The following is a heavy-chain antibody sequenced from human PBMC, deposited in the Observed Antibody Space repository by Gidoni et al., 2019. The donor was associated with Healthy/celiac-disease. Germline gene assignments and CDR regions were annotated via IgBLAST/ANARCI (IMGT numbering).Heavy chain of an antibody. J-gene: IGHJ3*02. D-gene: IGHD3-22*01. Sequence: EVQLVESGGGLVQPGRSLRLSCTASGFTFGDYAMSWFRQAPGKGLEWVGFIRSKAYGGTTEDAASVKGRFTISRDDSKSIAYLQMNSLKTEDTAVYYCTRGRDMIVVVITTTVPFDIWGQGTMVTVSS. CDR2: IRSKAYGGTT. V-gene: IGHV3-49*03. CDR1: GFTFGDYA. CDR3: TRGRDMIVVVITTTVPFDI.